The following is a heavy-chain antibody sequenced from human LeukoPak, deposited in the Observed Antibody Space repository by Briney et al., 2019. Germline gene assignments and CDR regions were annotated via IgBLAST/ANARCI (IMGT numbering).Heavy chain of an antibody. CDR1: GFTFSTYW. CDR3: AKSSGYSYGSGYSFDY. CDR2: IKQDGSEK. J-gene: IGHJ4*02. D-gene: IGHD5-18*01. Sequence: GGSLRLSCAASGFTFSTYWMSWVRQAPGKGLEWVANIKQDGSEKYYVDSVKGRFTISRDNAKNSLYLQMNSLRAEDTAVYYCAKSSGYSYGSGYSFDYWGQGTLVTVSS. V-gene: IGHV3-7*03.